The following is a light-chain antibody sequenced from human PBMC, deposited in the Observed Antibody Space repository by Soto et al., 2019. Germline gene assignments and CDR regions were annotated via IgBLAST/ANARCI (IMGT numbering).Light chain of an antibody. CDR1: QTLSSSY. CDR2: SAS. CDR3: QQYNNWPWT. J-gene: IGKJ1*01. V-gene: IGKV3-15*01. Sequence: EIVLTQSPGTLSLSPGERATLSCRASQTLSSSYLAWYQQKPGQAPRLLIYSASSRAPAFPARFSGSGSGTDFTLTISSLQSEDSAVYYCQQYNNWPWTFGQGTKVEIK.